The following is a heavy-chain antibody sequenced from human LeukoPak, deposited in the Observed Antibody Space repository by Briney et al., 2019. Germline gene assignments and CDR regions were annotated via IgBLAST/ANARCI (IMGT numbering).Heavy chain of an antibody. CDR3: ARSPRDYGDYRPTGWFDP. V-gene: IGHV3-7*01. D-gene: IGHD4-17*01. Sequence: PGGSLRLSCVASGFVFNDYWVTWVRQAPGKGLEWVANIRPDGGDKYYVDSVKGRFTISRDNAKNSLYLQMNSLRDEDTAVYYCARSPRDYGDYRPTGWFDPWGQGTLVTVSS. CDR1: GFVFNDYW. J-gene: IGHJ5*02. CDR2: IRPDGGDK.